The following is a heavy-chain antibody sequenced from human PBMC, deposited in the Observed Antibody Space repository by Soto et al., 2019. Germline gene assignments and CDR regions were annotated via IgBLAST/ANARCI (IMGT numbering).Heavy chain of an antibody. CDR3: ARHGHYYDSSGDWFDP. CDR1: GGSISSYY. D-gene: IGHD3-22*01. CDR2: IYYSGST. J-gene: IGHJ5*02. V-gene: IGHV4-59*08. Sequence: SETLCLTCTVSGGSISSYYWSWIRQPPRKGLEWIGYIYYSGSTNYNPSLKSRVTISVDTPKNQFSLKLSSVTAADTAVYYCARHGHYYDSSGDWFDPWGQGTLVTVSS.